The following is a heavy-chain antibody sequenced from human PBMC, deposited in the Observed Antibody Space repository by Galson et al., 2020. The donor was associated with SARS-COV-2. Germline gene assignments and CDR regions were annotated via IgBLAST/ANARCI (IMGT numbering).Heavy chain of an antibody. CDR1: GFTFSSYS. D-gene: IGHD3-10*01. Sequence: TGGSLRLSCAASGFTFSSYSMNWVRQAPGKGLEWVSSISSSSSYIYYADSVKGRFTISRDNAKNSLYLQMNSLRAEDTAVYYCARAYGSGSYPGWDPYYFDYWGQGTLVTVSS. CDR3: ARAYGSGSYPGWDPYYFDY. J-gene: IGHJ4*02. V-gene: IGHV3-21*01. CDR2: ISSSSSYI.